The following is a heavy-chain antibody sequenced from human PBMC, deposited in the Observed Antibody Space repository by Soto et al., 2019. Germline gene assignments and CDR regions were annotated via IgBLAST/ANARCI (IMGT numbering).Heavy chain of an antibody. J-gene: IGHJ6*02. CDR1: GFTFSSYA. D-gene: IGHD1-26*01. CDR3: ARDVWETTSMYYGLDV. Sequence: EAQLLESGGGLLQPGGSLRLSCAASGFTFSSYAMSWVRLAPGKGLEWVSGITGSGAITYYTDSVKGRFTISRDNSKNTLYLQMHSLRAEDTAVYYCARDVWETTSMYYGLDVWGLGTTVTFSS. CDR2: ITGSGAIT. V-gene: IGHV3-23*01.